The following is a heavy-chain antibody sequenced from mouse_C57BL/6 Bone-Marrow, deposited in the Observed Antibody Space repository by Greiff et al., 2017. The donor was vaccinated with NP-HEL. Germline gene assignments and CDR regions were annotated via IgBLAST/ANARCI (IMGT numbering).Heavy chain of an antibody. D-gene: IGHD1-1*01. CDR3: ARPIYYYGSSYGYVDV. CDR2: IYPRSGNT. V-gene: IGHV1-81*01. J-gene: IGHJ1*03. CDR1: GYTFTSYG. Sequence: QVQLQQSGAELARPGASVKLSCKASGYTFTSYGISWVKQRTGQGLEWIGEIYPRSGNTYYNEKFKGKATLTADKSSSTAYMELRSLTSEDSAVYFCARPIYYYGSSYGYVDVWGTGTTVTVSS.